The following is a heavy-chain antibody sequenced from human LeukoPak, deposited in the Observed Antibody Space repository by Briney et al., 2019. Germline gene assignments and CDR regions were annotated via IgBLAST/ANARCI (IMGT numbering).Heavy chain of an antibody. Sequence: GGSLRLSCAASGFTFSSYSMNWVRQAPGKGLEWVSSISSSSSYIYYADSAKGRFTISRDNAKNSLYLQMNSLRAEDTAVYYCARAIVAAAGFDYWGQGTLVTVSS. J-gene: IGHJ4*02. CDR1: GFTFSSYS. V-gene: IGHV3-21*01. CDR3: ARAIVAAAGFDY. CDR2: ISSSSSYI. D-gene: IGHD6-13*01.